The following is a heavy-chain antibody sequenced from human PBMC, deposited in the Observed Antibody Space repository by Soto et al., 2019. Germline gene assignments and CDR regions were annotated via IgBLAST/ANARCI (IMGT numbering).Heavy chain of an antibody. V-gene: IGHV3-33*01. D-gene: IGHD4-4*01. CDR2: IWYDGSNK. J-gene: IGHJ4*02. CDR1: GFTFSSYG. Sequence: PGGTLRLPCSASGFTFSSYGMHWVRQAPGKGLEWVAVIWYDGSNKYYADSVKGRFTISRDNSKNTLYLQMNSLRAEDTAVYYCARDPQIRSIGYSKPDYWGQGTLVTVSS. CDR3: ARDPQIRSIGYSKPDY.